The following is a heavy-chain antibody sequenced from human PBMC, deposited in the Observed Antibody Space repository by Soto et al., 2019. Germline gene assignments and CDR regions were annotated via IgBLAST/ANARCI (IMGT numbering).Heavy chain of an antibody. CDR1: GFTFSSYS. J-gene: IGHJ5*02. V-gene: IGHV3-21*01. Sequence: PGGSLRLSCAASGFTFSSYSMNWVRQAPGKGLEWVSSISSSSSYIYYADSVKGRFTISRDNAKNSLYLQMNSLRAEDTAVYYCARGQDGYCSSTSCYDWFDPWGQGTLVTVSS. D-gene: IGHD2-2*01. CDR2: ISSSSSYI. CDR3: ARGQDGYCSSTSCYDWFDP.